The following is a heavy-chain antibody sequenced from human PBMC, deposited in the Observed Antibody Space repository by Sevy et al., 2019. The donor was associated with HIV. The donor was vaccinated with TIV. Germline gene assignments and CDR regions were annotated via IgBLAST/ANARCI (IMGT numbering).Heavy chain of an antibody. CDR1: GYTFTSYG. V-gene: IGHV1-18*01. D-gene: IGHD2-2*01. J-gene: IGHJ5*02. CDR3: ARDPHCSSTRCYGKDLNWFDP. Sequence: ASVKVSCKASGYTFTSYGISWVRQAPGQGLEWMGWISAYNGNTNYAQKLQGRVTMTTDTSTSTAYMELRSLRSDDTAVYYCARDPHCSSTRCYGKDLNWFDPWGQGTLVTVSS. CDR2: ISAYNGNT.